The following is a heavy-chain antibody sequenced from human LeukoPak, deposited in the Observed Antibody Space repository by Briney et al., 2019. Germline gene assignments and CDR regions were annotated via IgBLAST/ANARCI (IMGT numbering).Heavy chain of an antibody. D-gene: IGHD4-17*01. Sequence: GESLKISCKASGYSYTIYWIGWVRQMPGKGLEWMGIIYPGDSNTRYSPSLQGQVTISADKSISTAYLQWSSLKASDTAMYYCARRGHYGDYVSDPFDIWGQGTMVTVSS. J-gene: IGHJ3*02. CDR2: IYPGDSNT. V-gene: IGHV5-51*01. CDR1: GYSYTIYW. CDR3: ARRGHYGDYVSDPFDI.